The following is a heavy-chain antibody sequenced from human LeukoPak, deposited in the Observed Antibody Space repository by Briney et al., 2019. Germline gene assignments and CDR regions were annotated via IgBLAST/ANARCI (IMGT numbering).Heavy chain of an antibody. J-gene: IGHJ5*02. CDR1: GYTFTSYG. CDR3: AKGRVVAGSKSLTYHWLDP. V-gene: IGHV1-2*02. D-gene: IGHD6-19*01. CDR2: INPNSGGA. Sequence: ASVKVSCKASGYTFTSYGISWVRQAPGQGLEWVGWINPNSGGAKYAQKFQDRVTMTRDTSISTAYMGLSRLRSDDTAVYYCAKGRVVAGSKSLTYHWLDPWGQGTLVTVSS.